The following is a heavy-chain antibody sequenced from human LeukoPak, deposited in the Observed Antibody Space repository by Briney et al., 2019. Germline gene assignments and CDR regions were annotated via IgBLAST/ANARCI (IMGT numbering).Heavy chain of an antibody. CDR2: ISGSGGST. D-gene: IGHD3-10*01. J-gene: IGHJ4*02. Sequence: PGGSLRLSCAASGFTFSSYAMSWVRQAPGKGLEWVSAISGSGGSTYYADSVKGRFTISRDNSKNTLYLQMNSLRAEDTAVYYCAKSSSGSYYNLIDYWGQGTLVTVSS. CDR3: AKSSSGSYYNLIDY. V-gene: IGHV3-23*01. CDR1: GFTFSSYA.